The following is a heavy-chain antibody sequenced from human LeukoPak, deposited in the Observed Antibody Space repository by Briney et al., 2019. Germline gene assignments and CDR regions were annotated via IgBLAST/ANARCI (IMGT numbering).Heavy chain of an antibody. V-gene: IGHV4-34*01. J-gene: IGHJ4*02. D-gene: IGHD5-12*01. CDR3: ARGTGYSGYFDY. Sequence: SETLSLTCAVYGGSFSGYYWSWIRQPPGKGLEWIGEINHSGSTNYNPSLKSRVTISVDTSKNQFSLKLSTVTAADTAVYYCARGTGYSGYFDYWGQGTLVTVSS. CDR2: INHSGST. CDR1: GGSFSGYY.